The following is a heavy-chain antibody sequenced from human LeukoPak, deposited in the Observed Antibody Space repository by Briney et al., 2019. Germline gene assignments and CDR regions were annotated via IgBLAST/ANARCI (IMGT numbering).Heavy chain of an antibody. CDR2: IYYSGST. D-gene: IGHD4-17*01. Sequence: SQTLSLTCTVSGGSISSGGYYWSWIRQHPGKGLEWIGYIYYSGSTNYNPSLKSRVTISVDTSKNQFSLKLSSVTAADTAVYYCARSYGDYGSDYYYGMDVWGQGTTVTVSS. CDR1: GGSISSGGYY. CDR3: ARSYGDYGSDYYYGMDV. V-gene: IGHV4-31*03. J-gene: IGHJ6*02.